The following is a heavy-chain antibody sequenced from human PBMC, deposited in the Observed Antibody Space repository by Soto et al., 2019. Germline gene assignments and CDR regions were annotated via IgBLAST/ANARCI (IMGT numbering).Heavy chain of an antibody. J-gene: IGHJ4*02. CDR1: GYTFSNFW. CDR2: IYPGDSDT. D-gene: IGHD4-4*01. V-gene: IGHV5-51*01. CDR3: ARPHNNYAAD. Sequence: PGESLKISCKASGYTFSNFWIAWVRQTPGKGLEWMGIIYPGDSDTRYSPSFQGQVTISVDKSTSTAYLQWSSLKASDTAMYYCARPHNNYAADWGQGTLVTVSS.